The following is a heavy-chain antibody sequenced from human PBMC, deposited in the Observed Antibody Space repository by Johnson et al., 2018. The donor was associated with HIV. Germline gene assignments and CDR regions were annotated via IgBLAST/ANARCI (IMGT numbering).Heavy chain of an antibody. CDR1: GFTFSSYA. D-gene: IGHD3-22*01. V-gene: IGHV3-30*02. CDR2: IRYDGRNK. CDR3: AKDVGNYWPNAFDV. Sequence: QVQLVESGGGVVQPGRSLRLSCAASGFTFSSYAMHWVRQAPGKGLEWVAVIRYDGRNKYYADSVNGRCTIARDNSKNTLYLQLNSLRAEDTAVYYCAKDVGNYWPNAFDVWGQGTMLTVSS. J-gene: IGHJ3*01.